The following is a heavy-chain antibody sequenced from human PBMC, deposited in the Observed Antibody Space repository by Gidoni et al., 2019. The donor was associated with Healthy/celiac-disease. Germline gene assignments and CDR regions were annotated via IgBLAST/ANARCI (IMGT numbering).Heavy chain of an antibody. D-gene: IGHD4-17*01. CDR1: GFTLSSYA. J-gene: IGHJ4*02. Sequence: EVQLLESGGGLVQPGGSLRLSCAASGFTLSSYAMSWVRQAPGKGPEWVSAISGSGGSTYYADTVKGRFTISSYNSKNALYLPMNSLRAEDTAVCYCAKATYGPVAQPNFDYWGQGTLVTVSS. CDR2: ISGSGGST. V-gene: IGHV3-23*01. CDR3: AKATYGPVAQPNFDY.